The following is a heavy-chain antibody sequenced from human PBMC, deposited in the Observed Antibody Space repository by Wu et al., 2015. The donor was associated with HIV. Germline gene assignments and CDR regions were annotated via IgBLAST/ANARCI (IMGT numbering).Heavy chain of an antibody. CDR2: VNPYNGNT. CDR3: ARLLLNDYGDPGWFDS. J-gene: IGHJ5*01. D-gene: IGHD4/OR15-4a*01. CDR1: GYTFISYG. Sequence: QIQLVQSGAEVKKPGASLKVSCKTSGYTFISYGITWVRQAPGQGLEWMGWVNPYNGNTNYAQKLQGRVTMVTETPTSTAFMELRSLTFDDTAVYFCARLLLNDYGDPGWFDSWGQGTLVTVSS. V-gene: IGHV1-18*01.